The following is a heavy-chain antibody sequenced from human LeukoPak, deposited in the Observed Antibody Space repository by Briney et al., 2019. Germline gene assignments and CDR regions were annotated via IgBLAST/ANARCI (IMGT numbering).Heavy chain of an antibody. CDR2: IRRKAYGGKT. CDR1: GFTLGDYA. V-gene: IGHV3-49*04. D-gene: IGHD6-13*01. J-gene: IGHJ6*03. CDR3: TREYSSSWYRFRYYYYYMDV. Sequence: GGSLRLSCTASGFTLGDYAMSWVRQAPAKGLEGVGCIRRKAYGGKTEYAASVKVRFTISRDDSTSIAYLQMNSLKPEHTVVYSCTREYSSSWYRFRYYYYYMDVWGKGTTVTISS.